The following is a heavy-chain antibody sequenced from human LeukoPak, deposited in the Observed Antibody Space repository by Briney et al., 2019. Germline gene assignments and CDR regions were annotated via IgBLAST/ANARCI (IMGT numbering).Heavy chain of an antibody. V-gene: IGHV1-18*01. CDR2: ISAYNGNT. CDR3: ARQGSNYGADAFDI. Sequence: GASVKVSCKASGYTFTSYGISWVRQGPGQGLEWMGWISAYNGNTNYAQKLQGRVTVTTDTSTSTAYMELRSLRSDDTAVYYCARQGSNYGADAFDIWGQGTMVTVSS. D-gene: IGHD4-11*01. J-gene: IGHJ3*02. CDR1: GYTFTSYG.